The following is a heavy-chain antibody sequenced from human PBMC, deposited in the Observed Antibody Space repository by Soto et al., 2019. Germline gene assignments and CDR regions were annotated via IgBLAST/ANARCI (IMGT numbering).Heavy chain of an antibody. CDR3: AKVGYRGGGAVYWYFDL. J-gene: IGHJ2*01. D-gene: IGHD3-16*01. CDR1: GFTFSSYA. V-gene: IGHV3-23*01. CDR2: LSGSGGTT. Sequence: EVQLLESGGGLVQPGGSLRVSCAASGFTFSSYAMTWVRQAPGKGLEWVSALSGSGGTTFYADSVKGRFTISRDNSKNTLYLQMNSLRAEDTAVYYCAKVGYRGGGAVYWYFDLWGRATLVTVSS.